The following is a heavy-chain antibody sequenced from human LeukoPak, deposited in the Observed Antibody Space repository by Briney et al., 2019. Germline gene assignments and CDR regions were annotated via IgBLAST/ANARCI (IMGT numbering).Heavy chain of an antibody. V-gene: IGHV4-59*01. CDR2: IYYSGST. J-gene: IGHJ3*02. CDR1: GGSISTYY. D-gene: IGHD3-22*01. CDR3: AREYYYDSSGYYPPHAFDI. Sequence: SETLSLTCTVSGGSISTYYWSWMRQPPGKALEWIGYIYYSGSTNCNPSLKSRVTISVDTSKKQFSLKLSSVTAADTAVYYCAREYYYDSSGYYPPHAFDIWGQGTIVTVSS.